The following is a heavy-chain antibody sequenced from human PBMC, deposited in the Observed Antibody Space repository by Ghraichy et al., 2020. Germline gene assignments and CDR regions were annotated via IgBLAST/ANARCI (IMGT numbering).Heavy chain of an antibody. D-gene: IGHD4-17*01. J-gene: IGHJ4*02. CDR1: GFTFSSYW. Sequence: LSLTCAASGFTFSSYWMSWVRQAPGKGLEWVANIKQDGSEKYYVDSVKGRFTISRDNAKNSLYLQMNSLRAEDTAVYYWARDYGYGDYLPFDYWGQGTLVTVSS. CDR2: IKQDGSEK. V-gene: IGHV3-7*01. CDR3: ARDYGYGDYLPFDY.